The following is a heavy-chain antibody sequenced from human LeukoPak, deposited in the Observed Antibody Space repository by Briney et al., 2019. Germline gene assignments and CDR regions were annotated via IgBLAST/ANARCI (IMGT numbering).Heavy chain of an antibody. J-gene: IGHJ5*02. Sequence: GGSLRLSCAASGFTFSSYSMNWVRQAPGKGLEWVSYISSSSSTIYYAGSVKGRFTISRDNAKNSLYLQMNSLRAEDTAVYYCARGYAGWFDPWGQGTLVTVSS. CDR2: ISSSSSTI. D-gene: IGHD5-12*01. CDR3: ARGYAGWFDP. V-gene: IGHV3-48*04. CDR1: GFTFSSYS.